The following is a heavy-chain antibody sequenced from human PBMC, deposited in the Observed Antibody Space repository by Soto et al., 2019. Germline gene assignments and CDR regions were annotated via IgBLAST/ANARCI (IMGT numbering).Heavy chain of an antibody. V-gene: IGHV4-31*03. Sequence: SETLSLTCTVSGGSISSGGYYWSWIRQHPGKGLEWIGYIYYSGSTYYNPSLKSRVTTSVDTSKNQFSLKLSSVTAADTAVYYCARDGGAEGSGSYYKGDAFDIWGQGTMVTVSS. D-gene: IGHD3-10*01. CDR3: ARDGGAEGSGSYYKGDAFDI. CDR2: IYYSGST. J-gene: IGHJ3*02. CDR1: GGSISSGGYY.